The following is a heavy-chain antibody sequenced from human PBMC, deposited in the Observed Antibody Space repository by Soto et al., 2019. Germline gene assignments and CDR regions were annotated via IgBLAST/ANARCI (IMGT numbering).Heavy chain of an antibody. D-gene: IGHD6-13*01. CDR2: IDYTGGTT. Sequence: PGGSLRLSCAPSGFTFSILALGWVRQAPGKGLEWVSVIDYTGGTTYYTDSVKGGFTISRDNSKKMLYLQMNSMRAQARAVYSCAKDATRTDVWYYFDYWGQAAQVTVAS. J-gene: IGHJ4*02. CDR1: GFTFSILA. CDR3: AKDATRTDVWYYFDY. V-gene: IGHV3-23*01.